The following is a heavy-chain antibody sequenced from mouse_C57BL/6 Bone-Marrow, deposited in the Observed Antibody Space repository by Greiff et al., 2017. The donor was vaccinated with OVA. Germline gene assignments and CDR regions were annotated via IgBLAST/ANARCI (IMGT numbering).Heavy chain of an antibody. CDR3: ARSYDYDVFAY. D-gene: IGHD2-4*01. V-gene: IGHV1-4*01. Sequence: VQLQESGAELARPGASVKMSCKASGYTFTSYTMHWVKQRPGQGLEWIGYINPSSGYTKYNQKFKDKATLTADKSSSTAYMQLSSLTSEDSAVYYWARSYDYDVFAYWGQGTLVTVSA. CDR2: INPSSGYT. J-gene: IGHJ3*01. CDR1: GYTFTSYT.